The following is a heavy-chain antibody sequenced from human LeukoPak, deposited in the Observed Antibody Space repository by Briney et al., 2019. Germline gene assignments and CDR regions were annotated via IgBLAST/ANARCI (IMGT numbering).Heavy chain of an antibody. V-gene: IGHV3-7*01. CDR3: ARDLRTGYTYGYPLDY. Sequence: GGSLRLSCAASGFTFSSYWMTWVRQAPGKGLEWVANINQDGSLKYYVDSVKGGLTISRDNAKNSLYLQMTSLRAEDTAFYYCARDLRTGYTYGYPLDYWGQGTLVTVSS. J-gene: IGHJ4*02. CDR1: GFTFSSYW. CDR2: INQDGSLK. D-gene: IGHD5-18*01.